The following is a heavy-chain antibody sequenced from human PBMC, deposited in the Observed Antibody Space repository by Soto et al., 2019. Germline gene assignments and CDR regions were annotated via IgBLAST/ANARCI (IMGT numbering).Heavy chain of an antibody. CDR3: ARVRGYCSSTSCSYYFDY. Sequence: ASVKVSCKASGYTFTSYDINWVRQATGQGLEWMGWMNPNSGNTGYAQKFQGRVTMTRNTSISTAYMELSSLRSEDTAVYYCARVRGYCSSTSCSYYFDYWGQGTLVTVSS. CDR1: GYTFTSYD. J-gene: IGHJ4*02. CDR2: MNPNSGNT. D-gene: IGHD2-2*01. V-gene: IGHV1-8*01.